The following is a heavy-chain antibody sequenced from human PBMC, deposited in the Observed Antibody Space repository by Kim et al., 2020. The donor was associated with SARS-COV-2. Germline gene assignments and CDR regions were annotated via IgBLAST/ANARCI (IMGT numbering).Heavy chain of an antibody. CDR3: ARAWFGAANYFDY. CDR1: GFTFSSYA. CDR2: ISYDGSNK. Sequence: GGSLRLSCAASGFTFSSYAMHWVRQAPGKGLEWVAVISYDGSNKYYADSVKGRFTISRDNSKNTLYLQMNSLRAEDTAVYYCARAWFGAANYFDYWGQGTLVTVSS. J-gene: IGHJ4*02. V-gene: IGHV3-30*04. D-gene: IGHD3-10*01.